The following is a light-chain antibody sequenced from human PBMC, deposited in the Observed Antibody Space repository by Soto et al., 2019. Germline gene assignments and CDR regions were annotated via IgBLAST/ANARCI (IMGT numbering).Light chain of an antibody. J-gene: IGLJ3*02. CDR3: SSYTSNNNVM. Sequence: QSALTQPASVSGSPGQSITISCTGTSSDVGGYKYVSWYQQHPGTAPKLMIFDVTNRPSGVSNRFSGSKSGNTASLTISGLQAEDEADYYCSSYTSNNNVMFGGGTMLTVL. CDR1: SSDVGGYKY. CDR2: DVT. V-gene: IGLV2-14*03.